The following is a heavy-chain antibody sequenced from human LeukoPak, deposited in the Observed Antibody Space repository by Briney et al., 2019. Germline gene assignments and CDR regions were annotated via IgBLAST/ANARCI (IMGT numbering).Heavy chain of an antibody. CDR2: INPNSGGT. D-gene: IGHD2-2*01. V-gene: IGHV1-2*02. CDR1: GYTFTSYY. CDR3: ARLGYCRSTSCRRGAFDI. J-gene: IGHJ3*02. Sequence: ASVKVSCKASGYTFTSYYMHWVRQAPGQGLEWMGWINPNSGGTNYAQKFQGRVTMTRDTSISTAYMELSRLRSDDTAVYYCARLGYCRSTSCRRGAFDIWGQGTMVTVSS.